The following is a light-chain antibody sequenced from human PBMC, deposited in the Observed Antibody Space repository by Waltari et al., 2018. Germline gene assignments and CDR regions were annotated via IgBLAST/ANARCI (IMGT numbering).Light chain of an antibody. V-gene: IGKV4-1*01. Sequence: DLVMTQSPDSLAVSLGERANINCTSSQSVLYSSNNRNYLTWYQQKPGQPPKLLIYWASIRESGVPDRFSGSGSGTDFTLTISSLQAEDVAVYYCQQYYTTPLTFGGGTKVEIK. CDR3: QQYYTTPLT. J-gene: IGKJ4*01. CDR1: QSVLYSSNNRNY. CDR2: WAS.